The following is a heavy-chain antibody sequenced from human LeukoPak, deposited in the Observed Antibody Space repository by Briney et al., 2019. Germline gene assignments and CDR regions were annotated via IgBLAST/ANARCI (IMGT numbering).Heavy chain of an antibody. V-gene: IGHV5-51*01. CDR1: GYTFTNYW. CDR2: VYPGDSDT. CDR3: ARHRSGAWNQGMDV. Sequence: GESLKISCKGSGYTFTNYWVGWVRQVPGKGLEWMGIVYPGDSDTRYSPSMQGQITIPADKSNTTAYLQWSSLKASDTAIYYCARHRSGAWNQGMDVWGRGTTVTVSS. J-gene: IGHJ6*02. D-gene: IGHD1-1*01.